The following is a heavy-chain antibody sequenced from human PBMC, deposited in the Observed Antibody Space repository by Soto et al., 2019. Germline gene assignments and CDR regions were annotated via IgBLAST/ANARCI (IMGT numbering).Heavy chain of an antibody. V-gene: IGHV4-39*01. J-gene: IGHJ5*02. D-gene: IGHD2-21*02. CDR2: IYYSGST. CDR3: ARRYESPATAPGWDWFDP. Sequence: QLQLQESGPGLVKPSETLSLTCTVSGRSISSSSYYWGWIRQPPGKGLEWIGRIYYSGSTYYNPSLKRRVTILIDTSKNQFSRMLSSVTAADTAVYSCARRYESPATAPGWDWFDPWGQGTLVTVS. CDR1: GRSISSSSYY.